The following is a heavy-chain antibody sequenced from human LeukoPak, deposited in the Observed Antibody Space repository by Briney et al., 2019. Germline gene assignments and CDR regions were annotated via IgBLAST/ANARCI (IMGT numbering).Heavy chain of an antibody. V-gene: IGHV3-21*01. Sequence: GGSLRLSCAASGFTFSSYSMNWVRQAPGKGLEWVSSISSSSSYIYYADSVKGRFTISRDNAKNSLYLQMNSLRAEDTALYYCARDGPRSVSSSSYFDYWGQGTLVTVSS. D-gene: IGHD6-13*01. CDR2: ISSSSSYI. CDR3: ARDGPRSVSSSSYFDY. CDR1: GFTFSSYS. J-gene: IGHJ4*02.